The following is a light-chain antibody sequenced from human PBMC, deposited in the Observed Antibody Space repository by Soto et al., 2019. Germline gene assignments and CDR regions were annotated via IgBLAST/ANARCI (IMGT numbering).Light chain of an antibody. V-gene: IGLV1-44*01. Sequence: QSVLTQPPSASGTPGQRVTISCSGSGSNIGRNSVSWYQQLPGAAPKLLIYNNNQRPSGVPDRFSGSKSGASGFLAISGLQSGDAADYYCAAWDDSLNGYVFGSGTKRTVL. J-gene: IGLJ1*01. CDR1: GSNIGRNS. CDR2: NNN. CDR3: AAWDDSLNGYV.